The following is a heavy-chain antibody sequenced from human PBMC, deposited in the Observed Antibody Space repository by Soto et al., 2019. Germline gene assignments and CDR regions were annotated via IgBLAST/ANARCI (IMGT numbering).Heavy chain of an antibody. Sequence: QVQLVESGGGVVQPGRSLRLSCAASGFTFSTYGMHWVRQAPAKGLEWVAVISNDGSEKYYADSVKGRFTISRDNSKNTLFLQMNSLRAEDTAVYYCAKGAVTTSLYYFDYWGQGTLVPVSP. CDR3: AKGAVTTSLYYFDY. V-gene: IGHV3-30*18. D-gene: IGHD4-17*01. CDR1: GFTFSTYG. J-gene: IGHJ4*02. CDR2: ISNDGSEK.